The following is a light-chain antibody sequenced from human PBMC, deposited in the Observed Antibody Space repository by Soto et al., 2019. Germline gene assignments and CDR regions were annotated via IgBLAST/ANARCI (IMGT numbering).Light chain of an antibody. Sequence: EIVMTQSPATLSVSPGERATLSCRASQSVSSNLAWYQQKPGQAPRLLIYGASNRATGIPARFSGSGSGTEFTLPISSLQSEDFAVYYCQQYSNWPTFGGGTKVEVK. J-gene: IGKJ4*01. V-gene: IGKV3D-15*01. CDR1: QSVSSN. CDR3: QQYSNWPT. CDR2: GAS.